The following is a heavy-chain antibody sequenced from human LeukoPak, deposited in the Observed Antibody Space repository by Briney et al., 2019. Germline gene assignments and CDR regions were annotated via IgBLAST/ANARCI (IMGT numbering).Heavy chain of an antibody. Sequence: GGSLRLSCAASGFTFRSYGMHWVRQAPGKGLEWVAVISYDGSNKYYADSVKGRFTISRDNSKNTLYLQMNSLRAEDTAVYYCAKDRMVRGVIIWGQGTLVTVSS. CDR2: ISYDGSNK. V-gene: IGHV3-30*18. CDR1: GFTFRSYG. CDR3: AKDRMVRGVII. D-gene: IGHD3-10*01. J-gene: IGHJ4*02.